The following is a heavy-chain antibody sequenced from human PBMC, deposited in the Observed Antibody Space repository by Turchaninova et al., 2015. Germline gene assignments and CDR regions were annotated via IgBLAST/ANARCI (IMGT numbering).Heavy chain of an antibody. CDR2: IDPSGLKT. D-gene: IGHD3-10*01. CDR3: ARALGSGGLDY. V-gene: IGHV1-46*01. Sequence: QVQLVQSGAAVKKPGASVKVSCRASGYTFSDYYVHWVRQVPGQGLEWLGIIDPSGLKTNSAQKFQGRGTMTGDTSTSTVYMDLSSLGADDTAVYYCARALGSGGLDYWGQGTLVTVSS. J-gene: IGHJ4*02. CDR1: GYTFSDYY.